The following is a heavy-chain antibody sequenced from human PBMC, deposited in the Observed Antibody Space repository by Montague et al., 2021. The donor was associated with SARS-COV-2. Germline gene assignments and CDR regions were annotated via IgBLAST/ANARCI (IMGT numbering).Heavy chain of an antibody. J-gene: IGHJ6*03. V-gene: IGHV6-1*01. Sequence: CAISGDSVSSNSAAWNWIRQTPSIGLEWLGRTYYRPRWFNDYAVSIGSRITINPDTSKNQFSLQLNSVTPEDTAVYYCAGATEWRGYYYYYYMDVWGKGTTVTVSS. CDR2: TYYRPRWFN. D-gene: IGHD1-14*01. CDR3: AGATEWRGYYYYYYMDV. CDR1: GDSVSSNSAA.